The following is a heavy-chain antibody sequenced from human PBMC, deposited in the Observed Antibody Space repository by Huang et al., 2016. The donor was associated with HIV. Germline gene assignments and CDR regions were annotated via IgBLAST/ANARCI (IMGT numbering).Heavy chain of an antibody. D-gene: IGHD3-10*01. J-gene: IGHJ6*02. CDR2: MSTSNNVI. CDR1: GFTFSPYT. V-gene: IGHV3-21*01. CDR3: AREARTRGHGWASSGYGMDV. Sequence: EVQLVESGGGLVKPGRSLRLSCIASGFTFSPYTMNWVRQPPGKGLEWVASMSTSNNVIFNADAVKGRFTFSRDNAKNSLFVQRNSLTAEDTAIYYCAREARTRGHGWASSGYGMDVWGQGTTVTVSS.